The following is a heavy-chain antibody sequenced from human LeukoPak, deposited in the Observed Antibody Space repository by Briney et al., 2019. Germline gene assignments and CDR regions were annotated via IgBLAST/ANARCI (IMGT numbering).Heavy chain of an antibody. V-gene: IGHV3-9*01. Sequence: QPGGSLRLSCAASGFTFSSYAMSWVRQAPGKGLEWVSGISWNSGSIGYADSVKGRFTISRDNAKNSLYLQMNSLRAEDTALYYCAKDRDSSSWTHFDYWGQGTLVTVSS. J-gene: IGHJ4*02. CDR3: AKDRDSSSWTHFDY. CDR2: ISWNSGSI. D-gene: IGHD6-13*01. CDR1: GFTFSSYA.